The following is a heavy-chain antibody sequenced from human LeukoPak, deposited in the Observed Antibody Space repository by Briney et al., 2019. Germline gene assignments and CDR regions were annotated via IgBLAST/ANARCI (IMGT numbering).Heavy chain of an antibody. CDR1: GFILSSCG. D-gene: IGHD5-18*01. CDR3: ARPRLWLNYYFDY. CDR2: ISYDGSKK. V-gene: IGHV3-30*03. J-gene: IGHJ4*02. Sequence: GGTLRLSCAPSGFILSSCGMHWVRQAPGHRLEGVAVISYDGSKKYYADSVKSRFTITRDNSKNTLYLQMNSLRAEDTAVYYCARPRLWLNYYFDYWGQGTPVTASS.